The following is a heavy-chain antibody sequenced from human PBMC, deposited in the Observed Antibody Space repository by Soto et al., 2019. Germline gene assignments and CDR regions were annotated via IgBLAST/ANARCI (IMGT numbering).Heavy chain of an antibody. Sequence: GGSLRLSCAASGFTFTTYAMNWVRRAPGKGLEWVSTISVSGDSTYYADSVKGRFAVSRDNSKNSLYLQMNSLRDEDTAVYYCARDPQRRANTKITKPNWFDPWGQGTLVTVSS. J-gene: IGHJ5*02. CDR2: ISVSGDST. CDR1: GFTFTTYA. V-gene: IGHV3-23*01. CDR3: ARDPQRRANTKITKPNWFDP.